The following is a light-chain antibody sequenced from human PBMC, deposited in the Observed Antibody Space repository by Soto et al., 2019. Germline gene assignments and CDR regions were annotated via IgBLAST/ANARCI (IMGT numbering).Light chain of an antibody. Sequence: EIVLTQSPATLSLSPVERATLSGMASQSVSSYLAWYQQQPCQAPRLLIYDASNRATCIPARFSGSGSGTDFTLTISSLEPEDFAVYYCQQRSNWPITCGQGTRLEI. CDR1: QSVSSY. J-gene: IGKJ5*01. CDR3: QQRSNWPIT. CDR2: DAS. V-gene: IGKV3-11*01.